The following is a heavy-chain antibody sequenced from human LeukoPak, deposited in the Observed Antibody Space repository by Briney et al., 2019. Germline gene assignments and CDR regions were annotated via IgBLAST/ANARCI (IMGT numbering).Heavy chain of an antibody. J-gene: IGHJ4*02. Sequence: PSQTLSLTCTVSGGSISSGDYYWSWIRQPPGKGLEWIGYVYYSGSTYYSPSLKSRVTISVDTSKNQFSLKLSSVTAADTAVYYCARAKSGWYAGAFTFDYWGQGTLVTVSS. CDR2: VYYSGST. D-gene: IGHD6-19*01. V-gene: IGHV4-30-4*01. CDR1: GGSISSGDYY. CDR3: ARAKSGWYAGAFTFDY.